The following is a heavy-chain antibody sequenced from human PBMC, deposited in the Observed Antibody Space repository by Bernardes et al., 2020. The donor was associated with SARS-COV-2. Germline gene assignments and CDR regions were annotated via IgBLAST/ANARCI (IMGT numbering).Heavy chain of an antibody. CDR2: IRSKANTYAT. Sequence: GGSLRLSCEASGFSFSDSAMHWVRQSSGKGLEWVGRIRSKANTYATAYAASVKGRFTISRDDSKNTAYLQMNSLKTEDTAIYYCTRPRGGANWFDPWVQGTLVTVSS. D-gene: IGHD1-26*01. CDR1: GFSFSDSA. V-gene: IGHV3-73*01. J-gene: IGHJ5*02. CDR3: TRPRGGANWFDP.